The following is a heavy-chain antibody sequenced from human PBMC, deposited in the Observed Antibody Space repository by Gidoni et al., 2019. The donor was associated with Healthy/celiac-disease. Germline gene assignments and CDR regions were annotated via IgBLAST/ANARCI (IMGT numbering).Heavy chain of an antibody. V-gene: IGHV4-31*03. Sequence: QVQLQESGPGLVKPSQTLSLTCTVSGGSISSGGYYWSLIRQHPGKGLEWIGYIYYSGSTYYNPSLKSRVTISVDTSKNQFSLKLSSVTAADTAVYYCARRRTVAATRGGFDYWGQGTLVTVSS. J-gene: IGHJ4*02. CDR1: GGSISSGGYY. CDR3: ARRRTVAATRGGFDY. D-gene: IGHD2-15*01. CDR2: IYYSGST.